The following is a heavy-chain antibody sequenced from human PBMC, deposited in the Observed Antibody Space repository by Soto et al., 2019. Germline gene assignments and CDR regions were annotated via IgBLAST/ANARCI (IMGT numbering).Heavy chain of an antibody. CDR1: GFTFDDYA. CDR2: ISWNSGSI. Sequence: GGSLRLSCAASGFTFDDYAMHWVRQAPGKGLEWVSGISWNSGSIGYADSVKGRFTISRDNAKNSLYLQMNSLRAEDTALYYCAKARYDSSGPFDYWGQGTLVTVSS. CDR3: AKARYDSSGPFDY. J-gene: IGHJ4*02. V-gene: IGHV3-9*01. D-gene: IGHD3-22*01.